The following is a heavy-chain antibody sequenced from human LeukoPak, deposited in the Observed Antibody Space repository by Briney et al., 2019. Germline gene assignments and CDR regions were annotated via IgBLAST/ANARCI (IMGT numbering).Heavy chain of an antibody. D-gene: IGHD6-13*01. CDR1: GGSFSGYY. Sequence: SETLSLTCAVYGGSFSGYYWSWIRQPPGKGLEWIGEINHSGSTNYNPSLKSRVTISVDKSKNQFSLKLSSVTAADTAVYYCARGRSIPAAGAFDYWGQETLVTVSS. CDR2: INHSGST. V-gene: IGHV4-34*01. J-gene: IGHJ4*02. CDR3: ARGRSIPAAGAFDY.